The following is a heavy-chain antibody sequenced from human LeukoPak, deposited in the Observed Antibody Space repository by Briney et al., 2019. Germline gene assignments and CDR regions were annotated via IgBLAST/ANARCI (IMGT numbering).Heavy chain of an antibody. J-gene: IGHJ6*02. Sequence: QAPGXXXXXMGWISAYNGNTNYAQKLQGRVTMTTDTSTSTAYMELRSLRSDDTAVYYCARDQDIVATIPYYYGMDVWGQGTTVTVSS. CDR3: ARDQDIVATIPYYYGMDV. V-gene: IGHV1-18*01. D-gene: IGHD5-12*01. CDR2: ISAYNGNT.